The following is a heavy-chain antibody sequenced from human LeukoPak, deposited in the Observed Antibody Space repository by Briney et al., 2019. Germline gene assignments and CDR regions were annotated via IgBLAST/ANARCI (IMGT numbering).Heavy chain of an antibody. D-gene: IGHD2-2*01. CDR2: ISSAGGYI. CDR3: ARDRVVPAARYMDV. V-gene: IGHV3-21*01. J-gene: IGHJ6*03. CDR1: GFTFSSYT. Sequence: PGGSLRLSCAASGFTFSSYTLNWVRQAPGKGLEWVSSISSAGGYIYYADSVKGRFTISRDNAKNSLYLQMNSLRAVDTAVYYCARDRVVPAARYMDVWGKGTTVTVSS.